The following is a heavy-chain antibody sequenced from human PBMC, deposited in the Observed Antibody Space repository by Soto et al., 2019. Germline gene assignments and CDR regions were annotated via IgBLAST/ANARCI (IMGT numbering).Heavy chain of an antibody. V-gene: IGHV3-9*01. CDR2: ISWNSGNI. Sequence: EVHLVESGVGLVQPGRSLRLSCTASGFTFDDYAIHWVRQVPGKGLEWVSSISWNSGNIVYADSVKGRFTISRDSANNSLYLQMSSLRTEDTALYYCAKGAVTSIFGYFDYWGQGNLVNVSS. D-gene: IGHD3-3*01. CDR3: AKGAVTSIFGYFDY. J-gene: IGHJ4*02. CDR1: GFTFDDYA.